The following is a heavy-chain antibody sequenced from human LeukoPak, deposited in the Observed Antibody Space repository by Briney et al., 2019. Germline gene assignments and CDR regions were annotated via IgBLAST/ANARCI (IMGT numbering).Heavy chain of an antibody. CDR2: ISSSGSTI. D-gene: IGHD3-10*01. V-gene: IGHV3-11*01. J-gene: IGHJ4*02. CDR3: ARDPYYYGSGSYYDY. CDR1: GFTFSDYY. Sequence: GGPLRLSCAASGFTFSDYYMSWVRQAPGKGLEWVSYISSSGSTIYYADSVKGRFTISRDNAKNSLYLQMNSLRAEDTAVYYCARDPYYYGSGSYYDYWGQGTLVTVSS.